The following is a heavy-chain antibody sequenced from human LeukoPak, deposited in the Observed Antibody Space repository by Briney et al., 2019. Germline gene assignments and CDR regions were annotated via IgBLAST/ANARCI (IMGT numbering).Heavy chain of an antibody. V-gene: IGHV3-23*01. Sequence: GGSLRLSCSASGFTFSNYGMSWVRQAPGKGLEWVSAISGSGSNTYYADSVKGRFTISRDNSKNTLYLQMNSLRADDTAVYYCAKWGGIVVDIHPKTAFDFWGQGTMVTVSS. J-gene: IGHJ3*01. CDR1: GFTFSNYG. CDR3: AKWGGIVVDIHPKTAFDF. CDR2: ISGSGSNT. D-gene: IGHD3-22*01.